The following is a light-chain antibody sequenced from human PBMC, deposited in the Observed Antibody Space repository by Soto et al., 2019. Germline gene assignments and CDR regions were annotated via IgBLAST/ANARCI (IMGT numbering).Light chain of an antibody. CDR3: QQYGSSPFT. CDR1: QSVSSSY. V-gene: IGKV3-20*01. CDR2: GAS. Sequence: EIVLTQSPGTLSLSPGERATLSCRASQSVSSSYLAWYQQKLGQAPRLLIYGASSRATGIPDRFSGSGSGTDFTLTISRLEPEDLAVYYCQQYGSSPFTFGPGTKVDIK. J-gene: IGKJ3*01.